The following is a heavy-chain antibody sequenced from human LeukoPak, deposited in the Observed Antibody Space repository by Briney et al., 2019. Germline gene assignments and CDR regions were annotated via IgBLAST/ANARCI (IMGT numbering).Heavy chain of an antibody. Sequence: SETLSLTCTVSGGSISSYYWSWIRQPPGKGLEWIGYIYYSGSTNNNPSLNSRVTISVDTSKHQCSLKLSSVPAADTAVYYCARESPHYYDSSGSEINWFDPWGQGTLVTVSS. J-gene: IGHJ5*02. D-gene: IGHD3-22*01. CDR3: ARESPHYYDSSGSEINWFDP. CDR1: GGSISSYY. V-gene: IGHV4-59*12. CDR2: IYYSGST.